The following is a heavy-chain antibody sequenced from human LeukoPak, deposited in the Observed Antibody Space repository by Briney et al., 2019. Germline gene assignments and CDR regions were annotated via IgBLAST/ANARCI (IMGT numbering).Heavy chain of an antibody. D-gene: IGHD3-10*01. CDR1: GFTFSSYW. CDR2: INSDGSST. J-gene: IGHJ6*03. V-gene: IGHV3-74*01. CDR3: ARAVRSGSYYDYYYYMDV. Sequence: PGGSLRLSCAASGFTFSSYWMHWVRQAPGKGLVWVSRINSDGSSTSYADSVKGRFTISRDNAKNTLYLQMNSLRAEDTAVYYCARAVRSGSYYDYYYYMDVWGKGTTVTVTS.